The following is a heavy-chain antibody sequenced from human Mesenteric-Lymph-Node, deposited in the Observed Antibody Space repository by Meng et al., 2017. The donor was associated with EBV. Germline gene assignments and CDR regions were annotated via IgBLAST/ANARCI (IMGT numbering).Heavy chain of an antibody. CDR2: MNPISGNT. Sequence: VQLVQSGDEVKKPGASVKVYCKASGYSFSEYDINWVRQATGQGLEWMGWMNPISGNTAYARKFLGRVTMTRDASTGTAYMELSSLRSEDAAVYYCARGNTVTNPLDSWGQGTLVTVSS. CDR1: GYSFSEYD. V-gene: IGHV1-8*01. D-gene: IGHD4-17*01. J-gene: IGHJ5*01. CDR3: ARGNTVTNPLDS.